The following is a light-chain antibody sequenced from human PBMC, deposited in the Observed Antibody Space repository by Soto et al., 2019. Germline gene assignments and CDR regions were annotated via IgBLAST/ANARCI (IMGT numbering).Light chain of an antibody. J-gene: IGKJ1*01. CDR2: VAS. V-gene: IGKV3-20*01. CDR1: LSIANA. CDR3: QQYGGSPRT. Sequence: EIVLSQSPGTLSLSPGERASLSFSASLSIANALAWYQQKPGQPPRLLIFVASNRSTGIPDRFSGSGSGTDFPLTISRLEHEDFAVYHCQQYGGSPRTFGQGTKVDIK.